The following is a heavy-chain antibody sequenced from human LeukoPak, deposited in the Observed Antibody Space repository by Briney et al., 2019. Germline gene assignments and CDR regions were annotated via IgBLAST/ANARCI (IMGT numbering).Heavy chain of an antibody. CDR3: ARDQRPYFDY. CDR2: ISYDGSNK. V-gene: IGHV3-30-3*01. Sequence: WVAVISYDGSNKYYADSVKGRFTISRDNSKNTLYLQMNSLRAEDTAVYYCARDQRPYFDYWGQGTLVTVSS. J-gene: IGHJ4*02.